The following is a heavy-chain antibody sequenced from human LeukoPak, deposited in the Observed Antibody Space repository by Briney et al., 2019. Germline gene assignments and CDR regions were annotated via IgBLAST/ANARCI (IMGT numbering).Heavy chain of an antibody. CDR2: INTNTGNP. J-gene: IGHJ5*02. CDR1: GYTFTSYA. V-gene: IGHV7-4-1*02. Sequence: ASVKVSCKAAGYTFTSYAMNWVRQAPGQGIEWMGWINTNTGNPTYAQGFTGRFVFSLDTSVSTAYLQISSLKAEDTAVYYCATQGPAAADAWLDPWGPRTLVTVSS. D-gene: IGHD2-2*01. CDR3: ATQGPAAADAWLDP.